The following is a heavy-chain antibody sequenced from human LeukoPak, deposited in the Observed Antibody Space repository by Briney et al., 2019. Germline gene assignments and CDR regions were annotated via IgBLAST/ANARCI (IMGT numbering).Heavy chain of an antibody. CDR2: IKSRTDGGTT. D-gene: IGHD2-8*01. J-gene: IGHJ4*02. Sequence: GGSPRLSCAAPGFPFSSAWMSWVRQAPGKGLGWVGRIKSRTDGGTTDHAASVKGRFTISRDDSENTVYLQMNSLKTEDTAVYYCTTNTAPRMWGQGTLVTVSS. V-gene: IGHV3-15*01. CDR3: TTNTAPRM. CDR1: GFPFSSAW.